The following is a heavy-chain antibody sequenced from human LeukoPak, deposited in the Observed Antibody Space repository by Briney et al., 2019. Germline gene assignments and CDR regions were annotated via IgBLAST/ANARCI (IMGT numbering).Heavy chain of an antibody. Sequence: SETLSLTCAVYGESFSGYYWSWIRQPPGKGLEWIGEINHSGSTNYNPSLKSRVTISVDTSKNQFSLKLSSVTAADTAVYYCARGQLIKRGYSYGAYYFDYWGQGTLVTVSS. J-gene: IGHJ4*02. D-gene: IGHD5-18*01. V-gene: IGHV4-34*01. CDR1: GESFSGYY. CDR2: INHSGST. CDR3: ARGQLIKRGYSYGAYYFDY.